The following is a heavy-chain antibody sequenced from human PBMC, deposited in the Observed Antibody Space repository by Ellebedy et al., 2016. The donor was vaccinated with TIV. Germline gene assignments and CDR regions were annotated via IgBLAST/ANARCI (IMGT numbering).Heavy chain of an antibody. V-gene: IGHV3-23*01. CDR1: GFTFSSYA. D-gene: IGHD3-22*01. CDR2: ISGSGGST. CDR3: AKDWDYYDSSGYFFDY. Sequence: GESLKISXAASGFTFSSYAMSWVRQASGKGLEWVSAISGSGGSTYYADSVKGRFTISRDNSKNTLYLQMNSLRAEDTAVYYCAKDWDYYDSSGYFFDYWGQGTLVTVSS. J-gene: IGHJ4*02.